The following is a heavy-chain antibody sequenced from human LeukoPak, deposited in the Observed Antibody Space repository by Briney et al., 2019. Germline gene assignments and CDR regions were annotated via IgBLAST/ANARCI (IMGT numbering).Heavy chain of an antibody. CDR2: ISGSGHTT. CDR1: GVSGVTFSNYA. Sequence: PGASLRLSCAASGVSGVTFSNYALNWVRQAPGKGLEWVSDISGSGHTTNYADSVKGRFSISRDNSKTTLYLQMSSLRVEDTAVYYCVEGIFDYGGQGPLVTVS. J-gene: IGHJ4*02. CDR3: VEGIFDY. D-gene: IGHD3-10*01. V-gene: IGHV3-23*01.